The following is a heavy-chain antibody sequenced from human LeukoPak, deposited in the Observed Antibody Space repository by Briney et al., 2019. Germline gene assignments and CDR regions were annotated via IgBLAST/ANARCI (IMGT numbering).Heavy chain of an antibody. J-gene: IGHJ4*02. CDR1: GFTFSSYA. CDR3: AKGSYDSSGYYSFDS. D-gene: IGHD3-22*01. Sequence: GGSLRLSCAASGFTFSSYAMSWVRQAPGKGLECVSIISGSGGSTYYADPVKGRFTISRDNSKNTLYLQMNSLRAEDTAVYYCAKGSYDSSGYYSFDSWGQGTLVTVSS. V-gene: IGHV3-23*01. CDR2: ISGSGGST.